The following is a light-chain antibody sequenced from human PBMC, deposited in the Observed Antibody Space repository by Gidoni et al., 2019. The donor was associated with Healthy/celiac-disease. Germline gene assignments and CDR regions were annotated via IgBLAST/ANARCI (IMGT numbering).Light chain of an antibody. CDR1: SLSSYY. CDR2: GKN. CDR3: NSRDSSVNHLVV. J-gene: IGLJ2*01. V-gene: IGLV3-19*01. Sequence: SSELTQDSAVSVALGQTVRITCHGDSLSSYYASWYQQKPGQDPVLVIYGKNNRPSGIPDRFSGSSSGNTASVTITGAQAEDEADYYCNSRDSSVNHLVVFGGGTKLTV.